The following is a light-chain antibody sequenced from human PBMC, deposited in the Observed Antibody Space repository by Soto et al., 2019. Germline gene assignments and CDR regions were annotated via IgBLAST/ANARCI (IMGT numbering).Light chain of an antibody. CDR2: RAS. J-gene: IGKJ4*01. V-gene: IGKV3-20*01. CDR1: QSVSSSF. CDR3: QQYESSPLT. Sequence: EIVLTQSPDTLSLSPGERATLSCRASQSVSSSFLGWYHQKPGQAPRLLIYRASSRATGIPDRFTGSGSGTDFTLTISRLEPEDFAVYYCQQYESSPLTFGGGTKVEIK.